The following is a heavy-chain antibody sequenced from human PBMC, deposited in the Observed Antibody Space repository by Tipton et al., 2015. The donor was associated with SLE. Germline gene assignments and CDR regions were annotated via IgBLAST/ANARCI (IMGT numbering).Heavy chain of an antibody. CDR3: VSDGVDKFDF. Sequence: SLRLSCAASGFTFSSYWMHWVRQVPGKGLVWVSHITKDGSVTAYADSVKGRFTISRDNAENTLYLQVSSLRAEDTAVYFCVSDGVDKFDFWGQGTLVTVSS. CDR2: ITKDGSVT. D-gene: IGHD3/OR15-3a*01. V-gene: IGHV3-74*01. J-gene: IGHJ4*02. CDR1: GFTFSSYW.